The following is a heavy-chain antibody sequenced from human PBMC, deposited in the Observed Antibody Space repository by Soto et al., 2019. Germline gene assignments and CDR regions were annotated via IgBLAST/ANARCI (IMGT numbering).Heavy chain of an antibody. CDR1: CYTFIRYG. V-gene: IGHV5-51*01. Sequence: KVSCKAPCYTFIRYGITLLRQTPGQGLEWMGTIDPDDSDTRYSPSFQGQVTISADKSISTAYLQWSSLKASDTAMYYCARLQAAAGDNDLTFDYWGQGTLVTVSS. CDR2: IDPDDSDT. D-gene: IGHD6-13*01. CDR3: ARLQAAAGDNDLTFDY. J-gene: IGHJ4*02.